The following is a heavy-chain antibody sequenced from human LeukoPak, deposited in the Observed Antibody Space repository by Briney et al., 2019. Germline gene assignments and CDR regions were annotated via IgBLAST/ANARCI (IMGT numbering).Heavy chain of an antibody. Sequence: GGSLKLSCAASGFTFSGSAMHWVRQASGKGLEWVGRIRSKANSYATAYAASVKGRFTISRDNSKNTLYLQMNSLRAEDAAVYYCAKDPAMANEYYFDYWGQGTLVTVSS. J-gene: IGHJ4*02. D-gene: IGHD5-18*01. CDR3: AKDPAMANEYYFDY. V-gene: IGHV3-73*01. CDR2: IRSKANSYAT. CDR1: GFTFSGSA.